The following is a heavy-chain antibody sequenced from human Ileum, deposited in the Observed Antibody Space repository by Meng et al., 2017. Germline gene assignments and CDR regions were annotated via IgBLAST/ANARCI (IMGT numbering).Heavy chain of an antibody. V-gene: IGHV4-34*01. J-gene: IGHJ5*02. Sequence: QVQLHQWGAGLLKPSETLSLTCTVYGGSLNDYYWTWIRQSPGQGLEWIGEINHSGQTNYNPSLRSRATISVDTSNNQFSLKLSSVTAADTAVYYCARVPSGGSGVYGWFDPWGQGTLVTVSS. CDR2: INHSGQT. CDR1: GGSLNDYY. CDR3: ARVPSGGSGVYGWFDP. D-gene: IGHD3-10*01.